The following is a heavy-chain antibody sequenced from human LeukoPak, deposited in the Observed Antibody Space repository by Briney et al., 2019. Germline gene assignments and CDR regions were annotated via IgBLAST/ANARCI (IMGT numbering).Heavy chain of an antibody. CDR2: INHSGST. D-gene: IGHD2-15*01. V-gene: IGHV4-34*01. J-gene: IGHJ5*02. CDR3: ARHVRCSGGSCYSRWFDP. Sequence: SETLSLTCAVYGGSFSGYYWSWIRQPPGKGLEWIGEINHSGSTNYNPSLKSRVTISVDTSKNQFSLKLSSVTAADTAVYYCARHVRCSGGSCYSRWFDPWGQGTLVTVSS. CDR1: GGSFSGYY.